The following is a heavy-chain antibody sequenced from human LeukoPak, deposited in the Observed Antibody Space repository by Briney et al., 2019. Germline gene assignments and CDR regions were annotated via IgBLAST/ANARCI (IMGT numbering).Heavy chain of an antibody. CDR1: GYTFTTYW. D-gene: IGHD3-10*01. Sequence: GESLQISCKGSGYTFTTYWIGWVRQMPGRGLEWMGMIYPGDSDTRYSPSFQGQVTISADKSISTAYLQWSSLKASDTAMYYCTRLGDGDSFDYWGQGTLVTVSS. V-gene: IGHV5-51*01. CDR3: TRLGDGDSFDY. CDR2: IYPGDSDT. J-gene: IGHJ4*02.